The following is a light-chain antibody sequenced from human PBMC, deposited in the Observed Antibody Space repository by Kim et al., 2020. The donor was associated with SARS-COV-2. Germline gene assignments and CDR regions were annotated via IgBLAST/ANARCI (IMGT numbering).Light chain of an antibody. CDR2: GAS. CDR3: QQAGSHPLT. V-gene: IGKV1-12*01. CDR1: QSIGNW. Sequence: DIQMTQSPSSVSASVGDRVTITCRASQSIGNWLAWYQQEPGKAPKLLIYGASTLQSGVPSRFNGLGSGTDFTLTITNLQPEDFATYFCQQAGSHPLTFGGGTKVDIK. J-gene: IGKJ4*01.